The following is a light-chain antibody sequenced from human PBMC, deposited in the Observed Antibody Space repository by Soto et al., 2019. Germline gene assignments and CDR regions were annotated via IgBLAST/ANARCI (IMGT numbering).Light chain of an antibody. Sequence: DIQMTQSPSTLSASIGDTVIITCRASQSINSWLAWYQQKPGKAPKLLIHKASTLESGVPSRFSGSESGTEFTLTISSLQPDDFATFYCQQYDHFPYTFGQGTKLEIK. J-gene: IGKJ2*01. CDR2: KAS. CDR1: QSINSW. V-gene: IGKV1-5*03. CDR3: QQYDHFPYT.